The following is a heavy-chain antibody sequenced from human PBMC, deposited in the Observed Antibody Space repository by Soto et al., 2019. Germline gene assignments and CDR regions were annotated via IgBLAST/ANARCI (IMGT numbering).Heavy chain of an antibody. CDR1: GFTFSSYS. CDR3: ARGTIVGATNYYYYGMDV. D-gene: IGHD1-26*01. J-gene: IGHJ6*02. V-gene: IGHV3-48*02. Sequence: GGSLRLSCAASGFTFSSYSMNWVRQAPGKGLEWVSYISSSSSTIYYADSVKGRFTISRDNAKNSLYLQMNSLRDEDTAVYYCARGTIVGATNYYYYGMDVWGQGTTVTVSS. CDR2: ISSSSSTI.